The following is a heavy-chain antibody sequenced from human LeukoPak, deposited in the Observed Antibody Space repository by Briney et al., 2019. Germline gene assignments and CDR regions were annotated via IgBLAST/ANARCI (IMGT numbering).Heavy chain of an antibody. CDR1: GGTFSSYA. CDR2: IIPIFGTA. CDR3: ERGRRANIVATGFDY. V-gene: IGHV1-69*01. D-gene: IGHD5-12*01. J-gene: IGHJ4*02. Sequence: SGKVSCKASGGTFSSYAISWVRQAPGQGLEWMGGIIPIFGTANYAQKFQGRVTITADESTSTAYMELSSLRSEDTAVYYCERGRRANIVATGFDYWGQGTLVTVSS.